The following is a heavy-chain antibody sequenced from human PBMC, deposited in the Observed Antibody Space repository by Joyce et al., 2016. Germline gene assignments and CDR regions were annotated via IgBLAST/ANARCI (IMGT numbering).Heavy chain of an antibody. V-gene: IGHV3-23*01. J-gene: IGHJ6*02. Sequence: EVQLLESGGGLVQPGGSLRLSCAASGFTFSSFAMRLVRQAPGKGLDWVSAMNDSGSSTYYAVSVKGRFTTSRDNSKNTLYLQMNSLRAEDTAVYYCANAVTGYYYYYYGMDVWGQGTTVTVSS. CDR1: GFTFSSFA. CDR2: MNDSGSST. CDR3: ANAVTGYYYYYYGMDV. D-gene: IGHD4-11*01.